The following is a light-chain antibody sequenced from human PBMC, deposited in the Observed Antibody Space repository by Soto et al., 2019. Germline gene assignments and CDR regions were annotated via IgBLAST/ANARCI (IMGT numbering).Light chain of an antibody. CDR2: GAS. CDR1: QSVSSNY. J-gene: IGKJ1*01. CDR3: QQYGSSGT. Sequence: DIVLTQSPGTLSLSPGARAPLSCRATQSVSSNYLAWYQQKPGQAPRLLIYGASNRATGIPDRFSGSGSGTDFTLTISRLEPEDFAVYYCQQYGSSGTFGQGTKVDI. V-gene: IGKV3-20*01.